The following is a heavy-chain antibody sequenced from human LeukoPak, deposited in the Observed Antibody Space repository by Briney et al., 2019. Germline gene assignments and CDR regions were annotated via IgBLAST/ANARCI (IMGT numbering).Heavy chain of an antibody. CDR1: GYSFTSYG. CDR2: ISAYNGNT. Sequence: GASVKVSCKASGYSFTSYGISWVRQAPGQGLEWMGWISAYNGNTNYGQKFQNRVTVTTDTSTSTAYMDLRSLRSDDTAIYYCARDRPGRYYGSGRYYNPPDYWGQGTLAIVSS. D-gene: IGHD3-10*01. CDR3: ARDRPGRYYGSGRYYNPPDY. V-gene: IGHV1-18*01. J-gene: IGHJ4*02.